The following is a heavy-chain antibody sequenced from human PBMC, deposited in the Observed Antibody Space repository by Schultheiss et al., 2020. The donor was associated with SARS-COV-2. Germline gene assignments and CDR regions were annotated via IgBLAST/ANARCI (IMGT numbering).Heavy chain of an antibody. D-gene: IGHD3-16*01. CDR1: GGSISSSNW. J-gene: IGHJ5*02. V-gene: IGHV4-4*02. CDR3: ARAGGSVVAGRGNGFDP. CDR2: IYYSGST. Sequence: SETLSLTCAVSGGSISSSNWWSWVRQPPGKGLEWIGYIYYSGSTNYNPSLKSRVTISVDTSKNQFSLKLSSVTAADTAVYYCARAGGSVVAGRGNGFDPWGQGTLVTVSS.